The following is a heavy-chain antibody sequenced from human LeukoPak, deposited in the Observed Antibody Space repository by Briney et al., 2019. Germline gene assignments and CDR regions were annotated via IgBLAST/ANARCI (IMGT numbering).Heavy chain of an antibody. CDR1: GFTFSSYA. Sequence: GGSLRLSCAASGFTFSSYAMHWVRQAPGKGLEYVSAISSNGGSTYYANSVKGRFTISRDNSKNTLYLQMGSLRAEDMAVYYCARDKLGSGKYYYYMDVWGKGTTVTISS. J-gene: IGHJ6*03. D-gene: IGHD3-10*02. CDR2: ISSNGGST. V-gene: IGHV3-64*01. CDR3: ARDKLGSGKYYYYMDV.